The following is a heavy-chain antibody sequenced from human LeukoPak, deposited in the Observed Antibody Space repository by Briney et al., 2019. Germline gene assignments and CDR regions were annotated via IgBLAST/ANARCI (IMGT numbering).Heavy chain of an antibody. Sequence: GGSLRLSCAASGFTFSSYGMSWVRQAPGKGLEWVSAISGSGGSTYYADSVKGRFTISRDNSKNTLYLQMNSLRVEDTAMYYCAKVSLNMVNDAFDIWGHGTMVSVSS. V-gene: IGHV3-23*01. CDR2: ISGSGGST. CDR3: AKVSLNMVNDAFDI. J-gene: IGHJ3*02. CDR1: GFTFSSYG. D-gene: IGHD4/OR15-4a*01.